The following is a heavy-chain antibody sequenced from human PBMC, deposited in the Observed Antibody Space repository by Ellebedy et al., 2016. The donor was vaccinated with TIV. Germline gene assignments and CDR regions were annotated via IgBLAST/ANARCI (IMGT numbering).Heavy chain of an antibody. CDR1: GFSLTGSD. J-gene: IGHJ4*02. V-gene: IGHV3-13*01. CDR3: AREKSGHKWNDGFDS. D-gene: IGHD1-1*01. CDR2: SGAAGDT. Sequence: PGGSLRLSCAASGFSLTGSDLHWVRRPAGKGLEWVSASGAAGDTYYPDSVRGRFTISRDNAKNSLYLQMNSLRAEDTAVYYCAREKSGHKWNDGFDSWGQGTLVTVSS.